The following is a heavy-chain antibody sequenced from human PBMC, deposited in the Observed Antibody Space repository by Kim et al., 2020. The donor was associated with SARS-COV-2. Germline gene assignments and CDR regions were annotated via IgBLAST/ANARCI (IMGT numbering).Heavy chain of an antibody. D-gene: IGHD2-2*01. V-gene: IGHV4-39*01. Sequence: SETLSLTCTVSGGSISSSSYYWGWIRQPPGKGLEWIGSIYYSGSTYYNPSLKSRVTISVDTSKNQFSLKLSSVTAADTAVYYCARGGGYCSSTSCYVWNAFDIWGQGTMVTVSS. CDR2: IYYSGST. CDR1: GGSISSSSYY. J-gene: IGHJ3*02. CDR3: ARGGGYCSSTSCYVWNAFDI.